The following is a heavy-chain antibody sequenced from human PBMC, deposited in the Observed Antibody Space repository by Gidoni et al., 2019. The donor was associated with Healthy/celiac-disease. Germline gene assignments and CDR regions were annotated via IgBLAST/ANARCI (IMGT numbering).Heavy chain of an antibody. V-gene: IGHV4-59*01. J-gene: IGHJ5*02. D-gene: IGHD3-3*01. CDR3: ARVSALLVDFWSGPMGWFDP. CDR1: GRSIRRYY. Sequence: QVQLQESGTGLVKPSETLSLTCTVSGRSIRRYYWRWIRQPPGKRLEWIGYIYYSGSTNYNPSLKSRVTISVDTSTNQFSLKLSSVTAADTAVYYCARVSALLVDFWSGPMGWFDPWGQGTLVTVSS. CDR2: IYYSGST.